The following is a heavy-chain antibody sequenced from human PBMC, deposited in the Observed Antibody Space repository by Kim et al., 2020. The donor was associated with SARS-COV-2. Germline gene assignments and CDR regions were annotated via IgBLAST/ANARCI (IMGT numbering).Heavy chain of an antibody. J-gene: IGHJ5*02. CDR3: ARDGGVAGNIDR. CDR2: IRRGSDVT. Sequence: GGSLRLSCAASGFTFSNFNMDWVRQAPGKGLEWISYIRRGSDVTYYADSVKGRFTISRDNAMNSLFLQMNSLRDKDTAIYDCARDGGVAGNIDRWGQGTLDTVSA. D-gene: IGHD6-19*01. CDR1: GFTFSNFN. V-gene: IGHV3-48*02.